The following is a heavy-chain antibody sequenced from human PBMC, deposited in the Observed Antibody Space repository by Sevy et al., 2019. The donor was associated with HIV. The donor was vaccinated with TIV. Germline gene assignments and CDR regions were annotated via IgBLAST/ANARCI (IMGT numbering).Heavy chain of an antibody. V-gene: IGHV3-66*01. D-gene: IGHD3-22*01. CDR2: IFASSNT. CDR1: GITVSSNY. CDR3: ARAVEDYSDSSGWDWYFDL. Sequence: GGSLRLSCAVSGITVSSNYMGWVRQAPGKGLQWVSGIFASSNTHFSDSVKGRFSISRDNSKNTLSLQMNSLSAEDTAVYYCARAVEDYSDSSGWDWYFDLRGRGTLVTVSS. J-gene: IGHJ2*01.